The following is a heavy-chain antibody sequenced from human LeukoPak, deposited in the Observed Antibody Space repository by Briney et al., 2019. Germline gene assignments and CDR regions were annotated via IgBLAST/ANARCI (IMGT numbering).Heavy chain of an antibody. Sequence: ASVKLSCKAAGYTFTSYGISWVRQAPGQGLEWMGWISAYNGNTNYAQKLQGRVTMTTDTSTSTAYMELRGLRSDDTAVYYCAVAVAGNLDYWGQGTLVTVSS. J-gene: IGHJ4*02. V-gene: IGHV1-18*01. CDR3: AVAVAGNLDY. D-gene: IGHD6-19*01. CDR1: GYTFTSYG. CDR2: ISAYNGNT.